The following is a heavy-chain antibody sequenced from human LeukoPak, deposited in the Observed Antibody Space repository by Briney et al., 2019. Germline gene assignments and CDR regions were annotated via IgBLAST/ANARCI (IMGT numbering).Heavy chain of an antibody. D-gene: IGHD2-21*02. CDR1: GFTFSSYG. J-gene: IGHJ4*02. CDR2: IWYDGSNK. CDR3: AQGGHDFNPLYY. Sequence: GRSLRLSCAASGFTFSSYGMHWVRQAPGKGLEWVAVIWYDGSNKYYADSVRGRFTISRDRSKNTLYLQLNSLRAEDTAVYFCAQGGHDFNPLYYWGQGTLVTVSS. V-gene: IGHV3-33*03.